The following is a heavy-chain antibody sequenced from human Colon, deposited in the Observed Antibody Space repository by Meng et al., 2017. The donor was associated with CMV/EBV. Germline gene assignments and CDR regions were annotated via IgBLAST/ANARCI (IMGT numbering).Heavy chain of an antibody. Sequence: TFGSYTITWVRQTHGQGFEWMRGIIPLLDTSKTAQKFLGRVTMTADKSTNTAYMELSSLTSEDTAVYYCARASIIFGELIVNPFDFWGQGTLVTVSS. V-gene: IGHV1-69*08. CDR3: ARASIIFGELIVNPFDF. D-gene: IGHD3-16*02. CDR2: IIPLLDTS. CDR1: TFGSYT. J-gene: IGHJ4*02.